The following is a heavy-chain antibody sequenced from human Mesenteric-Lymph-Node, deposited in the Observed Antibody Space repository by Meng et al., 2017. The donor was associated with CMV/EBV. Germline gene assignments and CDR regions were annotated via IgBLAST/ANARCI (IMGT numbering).Heavy chain of an antibody. D-gene: IGHD2-2*01. J-gene: IGHJ2*01. CDR2: ISWNSDYI. CDR1: GFTFDDYA. Sequence: SLKISCAASGFTFDDYAMHWVRQAPGKGLEWVSRISWNSDYIDYADSVKGRFTISRDNARNSLYLQMNSLRAEDTAVYYCARAGFGGYCSSTSCFPWYFDLWGRGTLVTVSS. V-gene: IGHV3-9*01. CDR3: ARAGFGGYCSSTSCFPWYFDL.